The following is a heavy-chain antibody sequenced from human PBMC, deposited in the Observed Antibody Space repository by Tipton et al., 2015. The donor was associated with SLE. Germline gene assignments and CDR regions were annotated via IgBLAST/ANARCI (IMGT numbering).Heavy chain of an antibody. V-gene: IGHV4-38-2*02. Sequence: GLVKPSETLSLTCTVSGFSITSGHYWGWVRQPPGKGLEWIGSFYYGGNTYYNPSLKSRVTISVDTSKNRFSLKVNSVTAADTAVYYCARHEAFEGPAVGKGMDVWGQGTTVTVS. CDR2: FYYGGNT. CDR3: ARHEAFEGPAVGKGMDV. J-gene: IGHJ6*02. CDR1: GFSITSGHY. D-gene: IGHD6-19*01.